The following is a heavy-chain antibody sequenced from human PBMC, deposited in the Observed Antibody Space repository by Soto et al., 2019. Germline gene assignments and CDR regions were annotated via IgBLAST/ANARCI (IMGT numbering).Heavy chain of an antibody. Sequence: EVRLVESGGGLVQPGESLRLSCAASGFTFKNYYMHWVRQAPGKGPEYVSAISSSGDSTYYADSVKGRFTISRDNSKNTMYLQMGSLRVEDMAFYYCARGIYFGSARYYFDYWGQGALVTVSS. CDR3: ARGIYFGSARYYFDY. CDR1: GFTFKNYY. J-gene: IGHJ4*02. CDR2: ISSSGDST. V-gene: IGHV3-64*07. D-gene: IGHD3-10*01.